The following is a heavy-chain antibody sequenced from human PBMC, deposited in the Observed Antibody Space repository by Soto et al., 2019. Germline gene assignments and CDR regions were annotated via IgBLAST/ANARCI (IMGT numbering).Heavy chain of an antibody. Sequence: SVKVSCKASGGTFSSYRINWVRQAPGQGLEWVGGIVPIRRTADYAQTFQGRVSITADESARTSYMELRSLRSQDTAVYYCVRDSGAKLSSSWGRGTLVTVSS. CDR2: IVPIRRTA. V-gene: IGHV1-69*13. CDR3: VRDSGAKLSSS. J-gene: IGHJ4*02. D-gene: IGHD6-13*01. CDR1: GGTFSSYR.